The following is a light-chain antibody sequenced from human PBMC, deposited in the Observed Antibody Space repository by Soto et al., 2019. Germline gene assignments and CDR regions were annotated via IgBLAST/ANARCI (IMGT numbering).Light chain of an antibody. V-gene: IGLV1-44*01. CDR2: SNN. Sequence: QSVLIQPSSASGTPGQRVTISCSGSSSNIGSNTIKWYQQFPGTAPKLLIYSNNQRTSGVPDRFSGSKSGTSASLAISGLQSEDEADYYCAAWDDSLNGVLFGGGTKLTVL. CDR1: SSNIGSNT. CDR3: AAWDDSLNGVL. J-gene: IGLJ3*02.